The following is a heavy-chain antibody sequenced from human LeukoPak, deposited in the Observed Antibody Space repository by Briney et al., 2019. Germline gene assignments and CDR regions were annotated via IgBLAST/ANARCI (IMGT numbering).Heavy chain of an antibody. CDR1: GFTFSSYA. Sequence: GGSLRLSCAASGFTFSSYAMSWVRPAPGKGLEWVSAITGSAGSTYYAGSVKGRFTISRDNSKNTLYLQMNSLRAEDTAVYYCAKDRAPWLAGDYWGQGTLVTVSS. CDR3: AKDRAPWLAGDY. D-gene: IGHD5-12*01. CDR2: ITGSAGST. J-gene: IGHJ4*02. V-gene: IGHV3-23*01.